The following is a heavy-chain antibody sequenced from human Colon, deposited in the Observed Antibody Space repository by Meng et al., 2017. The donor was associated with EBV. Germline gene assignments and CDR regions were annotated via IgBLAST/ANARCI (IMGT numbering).Heavy chain of an antibody. D-gene: IGHD2-21*02. CDR3: ARVGAYCGGDCYHPR. CDR2: IYHSGST. J-gene: IGHJ4*02. Sequence: QVPLQESGPGLVKPSGTLSLTCAVLGDSLSSRYWWSWVRQPPGKGLEWIGEIYHSGSTNYNPSLKSRVTISVDESKNQFSLRLSSVTAADTAVYYCARVGAYCGGDCYHPRWGQGTLVTVSS. V-gene: IGHV4-4*02. CDR1: GDSLSSRYW.